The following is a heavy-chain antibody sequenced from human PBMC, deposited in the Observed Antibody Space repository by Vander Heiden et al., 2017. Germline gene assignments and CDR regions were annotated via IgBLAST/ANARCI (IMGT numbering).Heavy chain of an antibody. V-gene: IGHV3-30*18. CDR2: KGYDGSDK. Sequence: QVQLVESGGGVVQPGRSLRLSCAASGFTFSNSAMHWVRQAPGKGLEWVAVKGYDGSDKYYADAVKGRFSISRDNSKNTLYRQMNSMRAEDTAVCYCRKDRGRYTSSWERNWGQGPLVKVSS. CDR1: GFTFSNSA. D-gene: IGHD6-6*01. CDR3: RKDRGRYTSSWERN. J-gene: IGHJ4*02.